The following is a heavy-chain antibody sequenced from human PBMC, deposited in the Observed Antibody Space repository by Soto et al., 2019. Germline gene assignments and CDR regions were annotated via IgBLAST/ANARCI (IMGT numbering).Heavy chain of an antibody. CDR1: GYTFTGYY. J-gene: IGHJ6*02. D-gene: IGHD4-4*01. CDR2: INPNSGGT. CDR3: ARVRYSINPDYYYVMDV. V-gene: IGHV1-2*04. Sequence: GASVKVSCKASGYTFTGYYMHWVRQAPGQGLEWMGWINPNSGGTNYAQKFQGWVTMTRDTSISTAYMELSRLRSDDTAVYYCARVRYSINPDYYYVMDVWGQGTTVTVSS.